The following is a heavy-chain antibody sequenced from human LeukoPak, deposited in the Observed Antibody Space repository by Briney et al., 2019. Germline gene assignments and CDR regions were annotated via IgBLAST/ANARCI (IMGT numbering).Heavy chain of an antibody. J-gene: IGHJ6*02. V-gene: IGHV3-48*03. CDR1: GFTFSSYE. CDR2: ISSSGSTI. CDR3: ARDQDLSRGYSYGFSIVDYYYYYGMDV. D-gene: IGHD5-18*01. Sequence: GGSLRLSCAASGFTFSSYEMNWVRQAPGKGLEWVSYISSSGSTIYYADSVKGRFTISRDNAKNSLYLQMNSLRAEDTAVYYCARDQDLSRGYSYGFSIVDYYYYYGMDVWGQGTTVTVSS.